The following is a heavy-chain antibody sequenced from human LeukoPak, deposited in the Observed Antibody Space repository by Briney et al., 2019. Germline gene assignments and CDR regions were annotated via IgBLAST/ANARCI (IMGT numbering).Heavy chain of an antibody. V-gene: IGHV3-48*03. J-gene: IGHJ4*02. CDR1: GFTFSSYE. Sequence: PGGSLRLSCAASGFTFSSYERNWVRQPPGKGLEWVSYITSSGSSIYYADSVKGRFTISRDNAKNSLSLQMNSLRAEDTAVYYCARGYGWVDYWGQGTLVSVSS. CDR2: ITSSGSSI. CDR3: ARGYGWVDY. D-gene: IGHD5-18*01.